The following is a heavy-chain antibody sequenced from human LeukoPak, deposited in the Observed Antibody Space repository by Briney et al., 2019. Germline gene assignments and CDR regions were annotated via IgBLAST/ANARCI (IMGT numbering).Heavy chain of an antibody. J-gene: IGHJ4*02. CDR3: ARDRRNMYYYDSSGYTPNHDY. V-gene: IGHV1-18*01. Sequence: ASVKVSCKASGYTFTSYGISWVRQAPGQGLEWMGLISAYNGNTNYAQKLQGRVTMTTDTSTSTAYMELRSLRSDDTAVYYCARDRRNMYYYDSSGYTPNHDYWGQGTLVTVSS. CDR1: GYTFTSYG. D-gene: IGHD3-22*01. CDR2: ISAYNGNT.